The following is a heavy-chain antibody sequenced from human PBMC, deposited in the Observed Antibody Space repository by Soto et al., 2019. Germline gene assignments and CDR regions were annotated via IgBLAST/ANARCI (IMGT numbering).Heavy chain of an antibody. Sequence: SVKVSCKDSGGTFSSYAISWVRKAPGQGLEWMGGIIPIFGTANYAQKFQGRVTITADKSTSTAYMELSSLRSEDTAVYYCASGRVGATGWFDPWGQGTLVTVSS. V-gene: IGHV1-69*06. J-gene: IGHJ5*02. CDR2: IIPIFGTA. CDR3: ASGRVGATGWFDP. D-gene: IGHD1-26*01. CDR1: GGTFSSYA.